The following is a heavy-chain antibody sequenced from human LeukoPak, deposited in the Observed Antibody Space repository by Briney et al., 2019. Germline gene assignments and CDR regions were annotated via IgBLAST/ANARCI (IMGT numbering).Heavy chain of an antibody. CDR2: IYYSGST. CDR3: ARGLRNGVDY. CDR1: GGSISSSSYY. D-gene: IGHD1-14*01. Sequence: SETLSLTCTVSGGSISSSSYYWGWIRQPPGKGLEWIGSIYYSGSTYYNPSLKSRVTISVDTSKNQFSLKLSSVTAADTAVYYCARGLRNGVDYWGQGTLVTVSS. J-gene: IGHJ4*02. V-gene: IGHV4-39*01.